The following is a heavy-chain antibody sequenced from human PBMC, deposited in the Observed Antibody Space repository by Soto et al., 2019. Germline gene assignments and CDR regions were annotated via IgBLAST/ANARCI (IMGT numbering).Heavy chain of an antibody. D-gene: IGHD3-10*01. Sequence: GASVKVSCKASGYTFTGYYMHWVRQAPGQGLEWMGWINPNSGGTNYAQKYQGWVTMTRDTSISTANMELSRLRSDDTAVYNCARDARGDEAPMDYWGQGTLVTV. CDR1: GYTFTGYY. J-gene: IGHJ4*02. CDR3: ARDARGDEAPMDY. V-gene: IGHV1-2*04. CDR2: INPNSGGT.